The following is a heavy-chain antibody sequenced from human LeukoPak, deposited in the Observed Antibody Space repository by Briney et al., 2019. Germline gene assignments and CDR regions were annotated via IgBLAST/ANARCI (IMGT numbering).Heavy chain of an antibody. J-gene: IGHJ4*02. CDR2: IYYSGST. V-gene: IGHV4-31*03. CDR3: ARSRWLQLPFDY. D-gene: IGHD5-24*01. Sequence: SETLSLTCTVSGGSISSGGYYWSWIRQHPGKGLEWIGYIYYSGSTYYNPSLKSRVTISVDTSKNQFSLKLSSVTAADTAVYYCARSRWLQLPFDYWGQGTLVTVSS. CDR1: GGSISSGGYY.